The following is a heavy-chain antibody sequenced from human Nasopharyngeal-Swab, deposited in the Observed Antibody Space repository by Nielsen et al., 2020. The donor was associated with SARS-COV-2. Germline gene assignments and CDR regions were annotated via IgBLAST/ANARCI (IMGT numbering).Heavy chain of an antibody. V-gene: IGHV1-24*01. J-gene: IGHJ4*02. D-gene: IGHD4-17*01. CDR3: ATVYGDYPLSGLRY. CDR1: GYTLTELS. Sequence: SVNVSCKVSGYTLTELSMHWVRQAPGKGLEWMGGFDPEDDETIYAQKFQGGVTMTEDTSTDTAYMELSSLRSEDTAVYYCATVYGDYPLSGLRYWGQGNLVTVSS. CDR2: FDPEDDET.